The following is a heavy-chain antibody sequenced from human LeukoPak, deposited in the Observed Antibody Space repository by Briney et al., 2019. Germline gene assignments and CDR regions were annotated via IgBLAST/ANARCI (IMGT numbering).Heavy chain of an antibody. D-gene: IGHD1-26*01. Sequence: GGSLRLSCAASGITFSNAWMSWVRQAPGKGLEWVGRIKSKTDGGTTDYAAPAKGRFNISRDDSKNTVYLQMNSLKIEDTAVYYCTTAKWEYYYYYYYMDVWGKGTAVTVSS. J-gene: IGHJ6*03. V-gene: IGHV3-15*01. CDR3: TTAKWEYYYYYYYMDV. CDR2: IKSKTDGGTT. CDR1: GITFSNAW.